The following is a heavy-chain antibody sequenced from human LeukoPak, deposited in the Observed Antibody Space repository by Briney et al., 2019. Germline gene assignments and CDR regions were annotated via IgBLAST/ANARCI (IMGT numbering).Heavy chain of an antibody. V-gene: IGHV1-18*04. D-gene: IGHD2-2*01. CDR3: ARVDCSSTSCYAVPDLEGSGFDP. CDR2: ISAYNGNT. CDR1: GYTFTSYG. J-gene: IGHJ5*02. Sequence: ASVKVSCKASGYTFTSYGISWVRQAPGQGLEWMGWISAYNGNTNDAQKIQGRVTMTTDTSTSTAYMELRSLRSDDTAVYYCARVDCSSTSCYAVPDLEGSGFDPWGQGTLVTVSA.